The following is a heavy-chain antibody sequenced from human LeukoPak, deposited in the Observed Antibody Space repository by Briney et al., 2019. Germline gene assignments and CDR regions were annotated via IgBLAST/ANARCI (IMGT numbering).Heavy chain of an antibody. V-gene: IGHV3-48*04. Sequence: PGGSLRLSCAASGFTFSSYSMNWVRQAPGKGLDWISYISISSSTIYYADSVKGRFTISRDNAKNSLYLQMNSLRAEDTAVYYCARDLYRIVVVPHYFDYWGQGTLVTVSS. CDR1: GFTFSSYS. D-gene: IGHD3-22*01. CDR2: ISISSSTI. CDR3: ARDLYRIVVVPHYFDY. J-gene: IGHJ4*02.